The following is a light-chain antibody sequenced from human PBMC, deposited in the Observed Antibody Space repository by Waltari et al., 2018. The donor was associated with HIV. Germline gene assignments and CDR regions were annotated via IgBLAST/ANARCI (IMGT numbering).Light chain of an antibody. CDR1: SSAVGGYNY. V-gene: IGLV2-14*03. J-gene: IGLJ2*01. CDR3: SSYTSRSIVI. Sequence: HSALTQPASVSGSPGQSITIPCPGTSSAVGGYNYVSWYRLHPGEVPKLMIFDVNNRPSGVSNRFSGSKSGNTASLTISGLQVEDEADYYCSSYTSRSIVIFGGGTKVTVL. CDR2: DVN.